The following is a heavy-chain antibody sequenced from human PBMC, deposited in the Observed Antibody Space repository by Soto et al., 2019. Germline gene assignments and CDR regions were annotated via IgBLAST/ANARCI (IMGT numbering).Heavy chain of an antibody. CDR2: IYYSGST. CDR3: ARGLDDYGGNSGLGMDV. D-gene: IGHD4-17*01. Sequence: SETLSLTCTVSGGSISSYYWSWIRQPPGKGLEWIGYIYYSGSTNYNPSLKSRVTISVDTSKNQFSLKLSSVTAADTAVYYCARGLDDYGGNSGLGMDVWGQGTTVTV. J-gene: IGHJ6*02. CDR1: GGSISSYY. V-gene: IGHV4-59*01.